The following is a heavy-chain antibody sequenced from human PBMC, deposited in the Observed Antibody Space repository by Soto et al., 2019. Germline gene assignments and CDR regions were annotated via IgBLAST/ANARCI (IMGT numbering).Heavy chain of an antibody. J-gene: IGHJ4*02. CDR1: GFTFSSYA. CDR3: ARAGSSDFVY. CDR2: ISYDGSNK. Sequence: QVQLVESGGGVVQPGRSLRLSCAASGFTFSSYAMHWVRQAPGKGLEWVAVISYDGSNKYYADSVKGRFTISRDNSKNTLYLQMNSLRAEDTAVYYCARAGSSDFVYWGQGTLVTVSS. D-gene: IGHD6-6*01. V-gene: IGHV3-30-3*01.